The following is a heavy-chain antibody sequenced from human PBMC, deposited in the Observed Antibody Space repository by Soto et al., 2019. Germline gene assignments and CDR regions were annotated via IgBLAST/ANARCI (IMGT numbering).Heavy chain of an antibody. CDR1: GGSFSGYY. V-gene: IGHV4-34*01. Sequence: SETLSLTCAVYGGSFSGYYWSWIRQPPGKGLEWIGEINHSGSTNYNPSLKSRVTISVDTSKNQFSLKLSSVTAADTAVYYCARAHRLYSSSWYLDYWGQGXLVTVYS. J-gene: IGHJ4*02. D-gene: IGHD6-13*01. CDR2: INHSGST. CDR3: ARAHRLYSSSWYLDY.